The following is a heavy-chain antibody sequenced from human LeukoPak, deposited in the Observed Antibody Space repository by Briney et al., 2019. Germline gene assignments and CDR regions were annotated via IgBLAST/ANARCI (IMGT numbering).Heavy chain of an antibody. V-gene: IGHV3-23*01. J-gene: IGHJ6*02. CDR2: ISGSGGNT. CDR1: GFTFSSYA. D-gene: IGHD3-3*01. CDR3: ATSSGYYDFWSGYFPGHYYYYYGMDV. Sequence: GGSLRLSCAASGFTFSSYAMSWVRQAPGKGLEWVSAISGSGGNTYYADFVKGRFTISRDNSKNTLYLQMNSLRAEDTAVYYCATSSGYYDFWSGYFPGHYYYYYGMDVWGQGTTVTVSS.